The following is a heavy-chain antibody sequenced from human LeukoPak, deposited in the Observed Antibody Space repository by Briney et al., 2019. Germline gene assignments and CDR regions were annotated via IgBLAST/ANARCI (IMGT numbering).Heavy chain of an antibody. CDR1: GGSFSGYY. V-gene: IGHV4-34*01. Sequence: PSETLSLTCAVYGGSFSGYYWSWIRQPPGKGLEWIGEINHGGSTNYNPSLKSRVTISVDTSKNQFSLKLSSVTAADTAVYYCATVGSSSAYYFDYWGQGTLVTVSS. CDR3: ATVGSSSAYYFDY. CDR2: INHGGST. D-gene: IGHD6-6*01. J-gene: IGHJ4*02.